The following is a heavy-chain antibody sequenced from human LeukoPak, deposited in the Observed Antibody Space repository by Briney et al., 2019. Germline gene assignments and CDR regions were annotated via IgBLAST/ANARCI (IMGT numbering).Heavy chain of an antibody. J-gene: IGHJ4*02. CDR3: TRRRAHYDILTGYYEEEED. V-gene: IGHV1-18*01. CDR2: ISAYNGNT. CDR1: GYTFTSYG. D-gene: IGHD3-9*01. Sequence: GASVKVSCKASGYTFTSYGISWVRQAPGQGLEWMGWISAYNGNTNYAQKLQGRVTMTTDTSTSTAYMELRSLRSDDTAVYYCTRRRAHYDILTGYYEEEEDWGQGTLVTVSS.